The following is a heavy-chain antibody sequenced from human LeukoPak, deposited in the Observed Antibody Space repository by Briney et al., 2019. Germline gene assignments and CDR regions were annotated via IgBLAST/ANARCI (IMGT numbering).Heavy chain of an antibody. V-gene: IGHV3-30*04. CDR2: ISYEGSNK. J-gene: IGHJ4*02. CDR1: GFTFSSYA. CDR3: ARVTLGYFDY. D-gene: IGHD1-26*01. Sequence: PGVSLRLSCAASGFTFSSYAMHWVRQAPGKRLEWVAVISYEGSNKLYADSVKGRFTISRDHSKNTLYLQMDSLRAEDTAVYYCARVTLGYFDYWGQGTLVTVSS.